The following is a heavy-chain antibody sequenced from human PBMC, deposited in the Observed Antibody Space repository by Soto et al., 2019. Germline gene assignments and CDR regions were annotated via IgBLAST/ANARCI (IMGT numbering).Heavy chain of an antibody. CDR2: VSHSGST. CDR1: GGSFSDYY. D-gene: IGHD1-26*01. J-gene: IGHJ4*02. V-gene: IGHV4-34*02. Sequence: QVQLQQWGAGLLKPSETLSLTCAVYGGSFSDYYWSWIRHTPEKGLEWIGEVSHSGSTTYNPSLKNRVTIAIHTSKNQFSLTLNSVTAADTAMYFCAREEPASRHHDYWGQGNLVTVSS. CDR3: AREEPASRHHDY.